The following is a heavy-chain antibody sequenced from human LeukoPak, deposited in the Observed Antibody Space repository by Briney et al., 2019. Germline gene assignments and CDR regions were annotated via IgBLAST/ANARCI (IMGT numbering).Heavy chain of an antibody. V-gene: IGHV4-30-4*01. D-gene: IGHD2-2*01. CDR2: IYYSGST. CDR3: ARGDCSSTSCYAGDY. Sequence: PSQTLSLTSPVPGGSISSGDYYWSWIRHPLGKGLEWIGYIYYSGSTYYNPSLKSRVTISVDTSKNQFSLKLSSVTAADTAVYYCARGDCSSTSCYAGDYWGQGTLVTVSS. J-gene: IGHJ4*02. CDR1: GGSISSGDYY.